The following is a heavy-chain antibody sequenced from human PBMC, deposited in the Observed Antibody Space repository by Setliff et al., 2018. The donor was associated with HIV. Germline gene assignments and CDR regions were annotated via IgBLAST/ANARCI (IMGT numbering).Heavy chain of an antibody. V-gene: IGHV3-20*04. CDR3: TNKPESFNSFEV. CDR2: ISWNGDST. Sequence: LRLSCAASGFTLHEYTMTWVRQAPGKGLEWICGISWNGDSTNYADSVKGRFTISRDNAKNSLFLEMTNLRAEDTAFYYCTNKPESFNSFEVWGQGTVVTVS. J-gene: IGHJ3*01. CDR1: GFTLHEYT.